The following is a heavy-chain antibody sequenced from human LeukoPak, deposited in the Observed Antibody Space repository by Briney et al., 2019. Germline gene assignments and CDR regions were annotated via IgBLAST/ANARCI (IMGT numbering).Heavy chain of an antibody. CDR1: GFSFSKYG. Sequence: GRSLRLSCVASGFSFSKYGMHWVRQAPGKGLEWVAVISYDGSNKYYADSVKGRFTISRDNSKNTLYLQMNSLRAEDTAVYYCDSGWYFWGQGTLVTVSS. CDR3: DSGWYF. D-gene: IGHD6-19*01. V-gene: IGHV3-30*03. CDR2: ISYDGSNK. J-gene: IGHJ4*02.